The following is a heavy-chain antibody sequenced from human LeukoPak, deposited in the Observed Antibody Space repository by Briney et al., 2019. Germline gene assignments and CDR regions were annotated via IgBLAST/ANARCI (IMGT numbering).Heavy chain of an antibody. CDR3: ARLKYDYVWGSYRYTYYFDY. D-gene: IGHD3-16*02. J-gene: IGHJ4*02. Sequence: GGSLRLSCAASGFTFSSYSMNWVRQAPGKGLEWVANIKQDGSEKYYVDSVKGRFTISRDNAKNSLYLQMNSLRAEDTAVYYCARLKYDYVWGSYRYTYYFDYWGQGTLVTVSS. V-gene: IGHV3-7*01. CDR2: IKQDGSEK. CDR1: GFTFSSYS.